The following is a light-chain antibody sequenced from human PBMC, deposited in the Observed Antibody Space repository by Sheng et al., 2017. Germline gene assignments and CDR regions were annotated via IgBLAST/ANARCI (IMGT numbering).Light chain of an antibody. Sequence: EIVLTQSPATLSLSPGERATLSCRASQSISNYLAWYQQKPGKAPRLLISDVSNRATGIPARFSGSGSGTDFTFTITTLEPEDFAVYYCQQRSGWPPVFTFGPGTKLEIK. CDR2: DVS. CDR1: QSISNY. CDR3: QQRSGWPPVFT. J-gene: IGKJ3*01. V-gene: IGKV3-11*01.